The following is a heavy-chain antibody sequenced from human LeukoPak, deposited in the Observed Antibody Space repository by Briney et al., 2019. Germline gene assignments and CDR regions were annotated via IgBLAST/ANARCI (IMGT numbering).Heavy chain of an antibody. CDR1: GYTFTGKF. J-gene: IGHJ4*02. D-gene: IGHD3-22*01. CDR2: IEPKSGVT. V-gene: IGHV1-2*02. Sequence: ASVKVSCKASGYTFTGKFLHWLRQAPGHRLQYMGGIEPKSGVTVYAPNFRGRVTVTRDTSVSTAYMELSGLRSDDTAVYYCATENYCASSGFSKAFDYWGQGTLVTVSS. CDR3: ATENYCASSGFSKAFDY.